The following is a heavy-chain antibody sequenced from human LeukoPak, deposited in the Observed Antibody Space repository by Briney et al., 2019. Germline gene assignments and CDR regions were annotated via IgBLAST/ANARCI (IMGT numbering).Heavy chain of an antibody. CDR1: GYRFTSYW. J-gene: IGHJ3*02. D-gene: IGHD3-22*01. V-gene: IGHV5-10-1*01. CDR2: IDTSDSYT. CDR3: ARRLIVVVNKAFDI. Sequence: GGSLQISFKGSGYRFTSYWISRVRQMPGKGLEWMERIDTSDSYTNYSPSFQGHVTISADKSISTAYLQWSSLKASDTAMYYCARRLIVVVNKAFDIWGQGTMVTGSS.